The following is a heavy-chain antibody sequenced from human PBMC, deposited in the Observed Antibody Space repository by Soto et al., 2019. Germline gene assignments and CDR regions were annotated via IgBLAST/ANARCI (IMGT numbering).Heavy chain of an antibody. CDR2: IDPSDSYT. D-gene: IGHD2-8*01. J-gene: IGHJ5*02. V-gene: IGHV5-10-1*01. Sequence: GESLKICCKGSGYSFTSYWISWVRQMPGKGLEWMGRIDPSDSYTNYSPSFQGHVTISADKSISTAHLQWSSLKASDTAMYYCARHRYCTNGVCFLLWFDPWGQGTLVTVSS. CDR1: GYSFTSYW. CDR3: ARHRYCTNGVCFLLWFDP.